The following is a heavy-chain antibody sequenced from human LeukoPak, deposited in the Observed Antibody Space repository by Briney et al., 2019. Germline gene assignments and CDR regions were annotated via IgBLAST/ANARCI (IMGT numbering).Heavy chain of an antibody. CDR3: AKETYIGYGPCFDY. V-gene: IGHV3-33*06. CDR1: GFTSSNYG. CDR2: LWYDGSKQ. Sequence: GGSLRLSCAASGFTSSNYGLHWVRQAPGKGREGGALLWYDGSKQNYADSVRGRFPISGESSKNTLYLQMNRLRAEDTAVYYCAKETYIGYGPCFDYWGQGTLVTVSS. D-gene: IGHD5-18*01. J-gene: IGHJ4*02.